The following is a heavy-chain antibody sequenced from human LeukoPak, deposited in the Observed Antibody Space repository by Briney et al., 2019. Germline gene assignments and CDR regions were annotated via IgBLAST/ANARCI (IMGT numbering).Heavy chain of an antibody. CDR2: IIPSDGFT. V-gene: IGHV1-46*01. CDR3: ARWRGYSYSWFDP. J-gene: IGHJ5*02. D-gene: IGHD5-18*01. CDR1: GYTFSSYY. Sequence: ASVKVSCKASGYTFSSYYVHWVRQAPGQGLEWMGMIIPSDGFTSYAQKFQGRVTMTRDMSTSTVYMELSSLRSDDTAVYYCARWRGYSYSWFDPWGQGTLVTVSS.